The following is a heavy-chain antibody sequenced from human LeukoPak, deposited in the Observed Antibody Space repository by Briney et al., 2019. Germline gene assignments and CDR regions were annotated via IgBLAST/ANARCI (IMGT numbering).Heavy chain of an antibody. Sequence: PSQTLSLTCTVSGGSISGSSYYWNWIRQPAGKGLEWIGRMYTSGSTNYNPSLKSRVTISVDTSKNQFSLKLSFVTAADTAVYCARGVWFGSAFDIWGQGTMVTVSS. CDR2: MYTSGST. CDR1: GGSISGSSYY. CDR3: ARGVWFGSAFDI. D-gene: IGHD3-10*01. J-gene: IGHJ3*02. V-gene: IGHV4-61*02.